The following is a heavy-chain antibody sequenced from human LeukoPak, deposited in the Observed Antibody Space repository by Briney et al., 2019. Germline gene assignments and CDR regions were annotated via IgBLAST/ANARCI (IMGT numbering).Heavy chain of an antibody. CDR2: ISWNSGSI. CDR1: GFTFDDYA. D-gene: IGHD3-16*01. V-gene: IGHV3-9*01. CDR3: AVLIGRSPPKH. Sequence: GGSLRLSCAASGFTFDDYAMHWVRQAPGKGLEWVSGISWNSGSIAYADSVKGRFTISRDNAKNSLYLQMNSLRAEDTALYYCAVLIGRSPPKHWGQGTLVTVSS. J-gene: IGHJ1*01.